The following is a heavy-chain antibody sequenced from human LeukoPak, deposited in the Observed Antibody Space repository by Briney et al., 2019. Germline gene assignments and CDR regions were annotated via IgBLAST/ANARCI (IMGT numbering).Heavy chain of an antibody. CDR2: IWYDGSNK. V-gene: IGHV3-33*01. D-gene: IGHD3-10*01. CDR1: GFTFSSYG. J-gene: IGHJ4*02. CDR3: ARGTDGYTMDGY. Sequence: GGSLRLSCAASGFTFSSYGMHWVRQAPGKGLEWVAVIWYDGSNKYYADSVKGRFTISRDNSKNTLYLQMNSLRAEDTAVYYCARGTDGYTMDGYWGQGTLVTVSS.